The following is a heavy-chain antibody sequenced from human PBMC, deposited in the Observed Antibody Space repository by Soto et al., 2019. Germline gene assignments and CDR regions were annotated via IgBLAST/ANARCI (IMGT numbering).Heavy chain of an antibody. CDR3: AKAARRDSSPSAIVGDNWFDP. J-gene: IGHJ5*02. Sequence: QVQLVESGGGVVQPGRSLRLSCAASGFTFSSYGMHWVRQAPGKGLEWVAVISYDGSNEYYADSVKGRFTISRDNSKNTLXLXTSSLRAEDTAVYYCAKAARRDSSPSAIVGDNWFDPWGQGTLVTVSS. D-gene: IGHD6-19*01. CDR2: ISYDGSNE. V-gene: IGHV3-30*18. CDR1: GFTFSSYG.